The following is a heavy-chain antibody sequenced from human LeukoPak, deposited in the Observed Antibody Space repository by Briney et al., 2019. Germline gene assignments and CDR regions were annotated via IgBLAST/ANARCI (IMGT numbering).Heavy chain of an antibody. Sequence: ASVKVSCKASGYIFTGNYMYWVRQAPGQGLEWMGWINAGNGNTKYSQKFQGRVTITRDTSASTAYMELSSLRSEDTAVYYCAREVHSSGWDYWGQGTLVTVSS. J-gene: IGHJ4*02. D-gene: IGHD6-19*01. CDR3: AREVHSSGWDY. CDR2: INAGNGNT. CDR1: GYIFTGNY. V-gene: IGHV1-3*01.